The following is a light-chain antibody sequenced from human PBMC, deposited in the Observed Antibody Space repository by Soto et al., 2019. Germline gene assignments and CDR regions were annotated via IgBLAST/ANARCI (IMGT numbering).Light chain of an antibody. J-gene: IGLJ2*01. Sequence: QLVLTQSPSASASLGASVKLTCTLRSGHSDYGIEWHQQQPDKGPRFLMKLNRDGSPNKGDGIPDRFSGSSSGAERYLTISSLQSDDEADYYCQTWDTVVVFGGGTKLTVL. CDR3: QTWDTVVV. CDR1: SGHSDYG. CDR2: LNRDGSP. V-gene: IGLV4-69*01.